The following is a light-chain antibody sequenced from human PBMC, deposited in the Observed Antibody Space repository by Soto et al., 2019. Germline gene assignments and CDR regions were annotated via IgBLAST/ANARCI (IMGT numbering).Light chain of an antibody. Sequence: EIVLTQSPGTLSLSPGERVTLSCRASQSVSSNYLAWYQQKPGQAPRLLIYGASSRATGIPDRFSGSGSGTDFTLTIRRLEPEDFAVYYCQQYGRSPWTFGQGTKVDIK. CDR3: QQYGRSPWT. CDR2: GAS. V-gene: IGKV3-20*01. J-gene: IGKJ1*01. CDR1: QSVSSNY.